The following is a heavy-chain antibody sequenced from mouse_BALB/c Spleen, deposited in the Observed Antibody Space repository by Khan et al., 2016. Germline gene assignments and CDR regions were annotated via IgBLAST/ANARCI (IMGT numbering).Heavy chain of an antibody. CDR1: GYTFTDYS. D-gene: IGHD2-14*01. V-gene: IGHV9-2-1*01. J-gene: IGHJ1*01. Sequence: QIQLVQSGPELKKPGETVKISCKASGYTFTDYSMHWVKQAPGKGLKWMGWKNTETGEPTYADDFKGRFAFSLETSASTASLQLNNLKNDDTATCLGARRVRGYFDVWGAGTTVTVSS. CDR3: ARRVRGYFDV. CDR2: KNTETGEP.